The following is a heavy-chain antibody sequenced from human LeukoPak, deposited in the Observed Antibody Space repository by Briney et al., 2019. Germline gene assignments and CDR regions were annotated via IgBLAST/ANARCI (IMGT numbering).Heavy chain of an antibody. CDR2: IWYDGSNK. CDR3: ASAGRDDYKGAIIDP. Sequence: GRSLRLSCAASGFTFSTYGIHWVRQAPGKGLEWVAVIWYDGSNKYYADSVKGRFAISRDNSKNMVFLQMTSLRAEDTAVYYCASAGRDDYKGAIIDPWGQGTLVTVSS. CDR1: GFTFSTYG. D-gene: IGHD5-24*01. J-gene: IGHJ5*02. V-gene: IGHV3-33*01.